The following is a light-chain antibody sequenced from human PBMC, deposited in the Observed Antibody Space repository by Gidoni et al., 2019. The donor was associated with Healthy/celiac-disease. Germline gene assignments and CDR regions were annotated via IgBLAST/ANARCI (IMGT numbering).Light chain of an antibody. V-gene: IGKV3-20*01. J-gene: IGKJ4*01. CDR3: QHFGN. CDR2: GAS. Sequence: EIVLTQSPCTLSFSPGQRATLSCRPSQSIRRSHLAWYQQKPGQAPRPLMYGASNRATGIPDRFSGSGSGTDFTLTISRLEPEDFAVYYCQHFGNFGGGTKVE. CDR1: QSIRRSH.